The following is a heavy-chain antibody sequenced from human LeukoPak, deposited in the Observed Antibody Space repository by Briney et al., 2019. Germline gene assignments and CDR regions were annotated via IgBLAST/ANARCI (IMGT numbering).Heavy chain of an antibody. Sequence: SGGSLRLSCAASGFTFSSYSMNWVRQAPGKGLEWVSSISSSSSHIYYADSVKGRFTISRDNAKNSLYLQMNSLRAEDTAVYYCASYCSGGSCYSDYYYYYMDVWGKGTTVTVSS. CDR3: ASYCSGGSCYSDYYYYYMDV. J-gene: IGHJ6*03. CDR1: GFTFSSYS. V-gene: IGHV3-21*01. D-gene: IGHD2-15*01. CDR2: ISSSSSHI.